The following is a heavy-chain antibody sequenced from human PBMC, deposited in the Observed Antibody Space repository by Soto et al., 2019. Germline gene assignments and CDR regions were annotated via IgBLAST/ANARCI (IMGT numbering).Heavy chain of an antibody. Sequence: EVQLLESGGGLVQPGGSLRLSCAASGFTFSSYAMSWVRQAPGKGLEWVSAISGSGGSTYYADSVKGRFTISRDNSKNTLYLQMNSLRAEDTAVYYCTKYSSSYYHFDYWGQGTLVTVSS. D-gene: IGHD6-6*01. V-gene: IGHV3-23*01. CDR1: GFTFSSYA. J-gene: IGHJ4*02. CDR2: ISGSGGST. CDR3: TKYSSSYYHFDY.